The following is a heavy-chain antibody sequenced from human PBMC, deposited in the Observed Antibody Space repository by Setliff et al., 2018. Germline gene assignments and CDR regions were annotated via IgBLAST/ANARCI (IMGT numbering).Heavy chain of an antibody. Sequence: ASVKVSCKASGYTFSSYAMNWVRQAPGQGLEWMGWINTNTGNPTYAQGFTGRFVFSLDTSVSTTYLQISSLKAEDTAVYYCARGEYTSIPSGVYYHMDVWGKGTTVTVSS. CDR2: INTNTGNP. CDR1: GYTFSSYA. D-gene: IGHD6-6*01. V-gene: IGHV7-4-1*02. CDR3: ARGEYTSIPSGVYYHMDV. J-gene: IGHJ6*03.